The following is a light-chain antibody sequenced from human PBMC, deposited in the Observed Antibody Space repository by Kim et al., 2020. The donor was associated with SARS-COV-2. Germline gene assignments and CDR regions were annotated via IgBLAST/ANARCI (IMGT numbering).Light chain of an antibody. CDR1: QSVSNSY. V-gene: IGKV3-20*01. Sequence: SPGERATLSCRASQSVSNSYLAWYQQKPGQAPRLLIYGASSRATGIPDRFSGSGSGTDFTFSISRLEPEDFAVYYCQQYGSSPLTFGGGTKVKIK. J-gene: IGKJ4*01. CDR3: QQYGSSPLT. CDR2: GAS.